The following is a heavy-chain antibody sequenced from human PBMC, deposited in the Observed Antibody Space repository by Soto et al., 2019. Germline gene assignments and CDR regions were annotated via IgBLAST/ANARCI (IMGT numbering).Heavy chain of an antibody. J-gene: IGHJ4*02. CDR1: GYTFTSYA. CDR2: ISGYNGNT. D-gene: IGHD6-6*01. CDR3: ARDGIAARPIPDY. V-gene: IGHV1-18*01. Sequence: ASVKVSCKASGYTFTSYAMHWVRQAPGQRLEWMGWISGYNGNTKYAQKLQGRVTMTTDTSTSTAYMELRSLRSDDTALYYCARDGIAARPIPDYWGQGTLVTVSS.